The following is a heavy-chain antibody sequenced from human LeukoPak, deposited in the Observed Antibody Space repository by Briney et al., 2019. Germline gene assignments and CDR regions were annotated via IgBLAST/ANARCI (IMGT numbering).Heavy chain of an antibody. CDR2: VSDSCVNT. J-gene: IGHJ4*02. CDR3: SKGRGSILTNIDL. D-gene: IGHD4/OR15-4a*01. Sequence: GSLRLSCAASGFAFSSFAMTWVRQSPGKGLEWVSSVSDSCVNTYYAGSVRGRFTVSRDNFKNILYLQMNSLTVEDTAFYYCSKGRGSILTNIDLWGQGALVTVSS. CDR1: GFAFSSFA. V-gene: IGHV3-23*01.